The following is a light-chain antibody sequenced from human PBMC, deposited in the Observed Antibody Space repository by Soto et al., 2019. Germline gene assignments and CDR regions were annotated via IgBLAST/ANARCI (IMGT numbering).Light chain of an antibody. Sequence: EIVMTQSPATLSVSPGERATLSCRASQSVSSSYLAWYQQKPGQAPRLLIYGASSRATGIPDRFSGSGSGTDFTLTISRLEPEDFAVYYCQQYGSSLFGPGTKVDIK. J-gene: IGKJ3*01. CDR3: QQYGSSL. CDR1: QSVSSSY. CDR2: GAS. V-gene: IGKV3-20*01.